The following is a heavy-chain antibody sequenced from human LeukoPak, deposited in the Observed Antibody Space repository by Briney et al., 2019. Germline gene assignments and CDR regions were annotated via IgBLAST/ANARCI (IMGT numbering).Heavy chain of an antibody. CDR3: AKNLKNSAWYEG. CDR1: GFTFSSYG. J-gene: IGHJ1*01. CDR2: ITGSGGNT. D-gene: IGHD6-13*01. V-gene: IGHV3-23*01. Sequence: QPGGSLRRSCAASGFTFSSYGMNWVRQAPGKGLEWVSGITGSGGNTYYADSVKGRFTISRDNSRDTLYLQMNSLRVEDTAVYYCAKNLKNSAWYEGWGRGTLVTVSS.